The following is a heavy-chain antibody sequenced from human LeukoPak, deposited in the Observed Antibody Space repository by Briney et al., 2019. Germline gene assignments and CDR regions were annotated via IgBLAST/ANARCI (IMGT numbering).Heavy chain of an antibody. CDR1: GGSISSYY. D-gene: IGHD6-19*01. CDR2: IYYSGST. Sequence: SETLSLTCTVSGGSISSYYWSWIRQPRGKGLEWIGYIYYSGSTNYNPSLKSRVTIYLDTSKSQFSLKLRSVTAADTAVYYCASIYSSGYYPIGYWGQGTLVTVSS. CDR3: ASIYSSGYYPIGY. V-gene: IGHV4-59*01. J-gene: IGHJ4*02.